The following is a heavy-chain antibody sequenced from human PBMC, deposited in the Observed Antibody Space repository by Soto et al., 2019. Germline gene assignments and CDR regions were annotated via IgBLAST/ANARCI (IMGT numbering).Heavy chain of an antibody. J-gene: IGHJ4*02. V-gene: IGHV4-4*02. D-gene: IGHD4-4*01. CDR1: SGSMSSSTW. CDR3: ARGGDYRFDY. CDR2: IYHSGST. Sequence: SETLSLTCDVSSGSMSSSTWWSWVRQPPGRGLEWIGEIYHSGSTNYNPSLKSRVTISVDKSKNQFSLKLSSVTAADTAVYYCARGGDYRFDYWGQGALVTVSS.